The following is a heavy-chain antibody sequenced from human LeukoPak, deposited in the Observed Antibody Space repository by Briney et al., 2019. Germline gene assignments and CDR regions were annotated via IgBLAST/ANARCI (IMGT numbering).Heavy chain of an antibody. Sequence: ASVKVSCKASGGTFSSYAISWVRQAPGKGLEWMGGFDPEDGETIYAQKFQGRVTMTEDTSTDTAYMELSSLRSEDTAVYYCATGLGGSPDFDYWGQGTLVTVSS. CDR3: ATGLGGSPDFDY. J-gene: IGHJ4*02. CDR1: GGTFSSYA. CDR2: FDPEDGET. D-gene: IGHD2-15*01. V-gene: IGHV1-24*01.